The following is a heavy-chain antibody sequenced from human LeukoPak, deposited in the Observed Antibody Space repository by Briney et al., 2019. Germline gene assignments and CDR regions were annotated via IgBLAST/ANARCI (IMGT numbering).Heavy chain of an antibody. CDR3: AKDGWIYAFDV. Sequence: PGGSLRLSCAASGFTFSSYAMTWVRQAPGMGLEWVSTISGSGSGTYYADSVKGRFTISRDNSKNTLYLQMNGLRAEDTAVYYCAKDGWIYAFDVWGQGTMVTVSS. CDR1: GFTFSSYA. CDR2: ISGSGSGT. J-gene: IGHJ3*01. V-gene: IGHV3-23*01. D-gene: IGHD5-12*01.